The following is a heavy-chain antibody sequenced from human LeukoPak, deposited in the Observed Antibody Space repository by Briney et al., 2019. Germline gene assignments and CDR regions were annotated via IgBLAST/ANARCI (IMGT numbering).Heavy chain of an antibody. CDR2: ITPSDGGT. V-gene: IGHV1-46*01. CDR3: ARDPTVITSSRITIFGVVKSPHNWFDP. D-gene: IGHD3-3*01. Sequence: ASVKVSCKASGYSFTSYCMHWVRQAPGQGLEWMGMITPSDGGTTYAQKFQGRVTMTRDTSTSTVHMELSRLRSEDTAICFCARDPTVITSSRITIFGVVKSPHNWFDPWGQGTLVIVSS. CDR1: GYSFTSYC. J-gene: IGHJ5*02.